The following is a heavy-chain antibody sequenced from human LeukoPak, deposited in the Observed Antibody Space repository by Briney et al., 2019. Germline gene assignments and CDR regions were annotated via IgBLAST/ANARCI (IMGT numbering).Heavy chain of an antibody. Sequence: SETLSLTCTVSGGSISSYYWSWIRQPPGKGLEWIGYIYYSGSTNYNPSLKSRVTISVDTSKNQFSLKLSSVTAADTAVYYCARTPVTFISAVYYMDVWGKGTTVTVSS. CDR3: ARTPVTFISAVYYMDV. J-gene: IGHJ6*03. D-gene: IGHD4-17*01. CDR2: IYYSGST. CDR1: GGSISSYY. V-gene: IGHV4-59*01.